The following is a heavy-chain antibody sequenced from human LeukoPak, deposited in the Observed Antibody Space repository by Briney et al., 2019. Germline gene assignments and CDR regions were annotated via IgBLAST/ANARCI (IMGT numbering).Heavy chain of an antibody. CDR1: GGSISSYY. CDR2: IYYSGST. J-gene: IGHJ4*02. D-gene: IGHD3-22*01. Sequence: SETLSLTCTVSGGSISSYYWSWIRQPPGKGLEWIGYIYYSGSTNYNPSLKSRVTMSVDTSKNQFSLKLSSVTAADTAVYYCAREVSDSSGYYHLGPHLNWDQGTLVTVSS. CDR3: AREVSDSSGYYHLGPHLN. V-gene: IGHV4-59*12.